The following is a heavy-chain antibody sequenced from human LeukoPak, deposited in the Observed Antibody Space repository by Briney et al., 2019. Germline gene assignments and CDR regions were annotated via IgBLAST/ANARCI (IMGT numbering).Heavy chain of an antibody. CDR2: INPNSCGT. CDR1: GYTFTGYY. V-gene: IGHV1-2*02. D-gene: IGHD2-2*01. J-gene: IGHJ6*03. Sequence: PSVKVSCKASGYTFTGYYMNWVRQAPGQGLEWMGWINPNSCGTNYAQKFQGRVTMTRDTSISTAYMELSRLRSDDTAVYYCARGPIIDIVVIPAAADYYHMDVWGKGTTVTVSS. CDR3: ARGPIIDIVVIPAAADYYHMDV.